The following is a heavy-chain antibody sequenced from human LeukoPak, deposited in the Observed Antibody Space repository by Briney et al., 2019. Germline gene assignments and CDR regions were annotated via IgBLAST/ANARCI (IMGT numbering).Heavy chain of an antibody. J-gene: IGHJ4*02. CDR1: GFTFSSYT. CDR2: ISGDSRYI. V-gene: IGHV3-21*01. Sequence: GGSLRLSCAASGFTFSSYTINWVRQAPGKGLEWVSAISGDSRYIYYADSVKGRFTISRDNAKNSLYLQMNNLRVEDAAVYYCARRIAVAGSDYWDQGTLVTVSS. CDR3: ARRIAVAGSDY. D-gene: IGHD6-19*01.